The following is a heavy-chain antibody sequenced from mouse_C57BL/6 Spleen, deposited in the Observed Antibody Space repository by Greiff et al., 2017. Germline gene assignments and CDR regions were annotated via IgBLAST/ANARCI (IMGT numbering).Heavy chain of an antibody. V-gene: IGHV5-17*01. CDR2: ISSGSSTI. J-gene: IGHJ1*03. CDR3: ARGYSNYFWYFDV. Sequence: EVKLVESGGGLVKPGGSLKLSCAASGFTFSDYGMHWVRQAPEKGLEWVAYISSGSSTIYYADTVKGRFTLSRDNAKNTLFLQMTSLRSEDTAMYYCARGYSNYFWYFDVWGTGTTVTVSS. CDR1: GFTFSDYG. D-gene: IGHD2-5*01.